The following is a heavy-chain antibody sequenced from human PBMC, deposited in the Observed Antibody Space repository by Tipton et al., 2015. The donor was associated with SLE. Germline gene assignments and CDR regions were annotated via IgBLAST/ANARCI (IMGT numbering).Heavy chain of an antibody. D-gene: IGHD3-16*01. CDR1: GGSISNYY. J-gene: IGHJ2*01. Sequence: TLSLTCTVSGGSISNYYWGWVRQPAGKGLEWIGRIYTGGNTKYNPSLESRVTLSVDTSKDQFSLKLSSVTAADTAVYYCARAQGDFDLWGRGTLVTVSS. V-gene: IGHV4-4*07. CDR3: ARAQGDFDL. CDR2: IYTGGNT.